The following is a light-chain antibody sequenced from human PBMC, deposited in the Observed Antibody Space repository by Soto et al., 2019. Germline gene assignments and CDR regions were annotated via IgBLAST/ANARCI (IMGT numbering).Light chain of an antibody. J-gene: IGKJ4*01. CDR2: GAS. CDR1: QSVGSNS. Sequence: EFVLTQSPGTLSLSPGERATLSCRASQSVGSNSLAWYQQKPGQAPRILIYGASTRAAGIPDRFTGSGSGTDFTLTISRLEPEDVAGYYCQQYGSSPPLTFGGGTKVEIK. V-gene: IGKV3-20*01. CDR3: QQYGSSPPLT.